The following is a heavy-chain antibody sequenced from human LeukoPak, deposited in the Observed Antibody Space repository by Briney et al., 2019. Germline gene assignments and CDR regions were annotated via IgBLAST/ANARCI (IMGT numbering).Heavy chain of an antibody. CDR1: GFTFDDYG. J-gene: IGHJ4*02. V-gene: IGHV3-23*01. D-gene: IGHD5-12*01. CDR3: AKAQNIVATIADY. Sequence: PGGSLRLSCAASGFTFDDYGMSWVRQAPGKGLEWVSAISGSGGSTYYADSVKGRFTISRDNSKNTLYLQMNSLRAEDTAVYYCAKAQNIVATIADYWGQGTLVTVSS. CDR2: ISGSGGST.